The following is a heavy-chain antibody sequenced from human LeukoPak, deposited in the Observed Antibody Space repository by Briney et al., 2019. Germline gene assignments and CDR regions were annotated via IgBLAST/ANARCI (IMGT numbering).Heavy chain of an antibody. CDR1: GFTFDDYA. D-gene: IGHD3-16*01. CDR3: AKDGGGVDTFYYYMDV. J-gene: IGHJ6*03. V-gene: IGHV3-9*01. Sequence: PGRSLRLSCAASGFTFDDYAMHWVRQAPGKGPEWVSGISWNSGSIGYADSVKGRFTISRDNAKNSLYLQMNSLRAGDTALYYCAKDGGGVDTFYYYMDVWGNGTTVTVCS. CDR2: ISWNSGSI.